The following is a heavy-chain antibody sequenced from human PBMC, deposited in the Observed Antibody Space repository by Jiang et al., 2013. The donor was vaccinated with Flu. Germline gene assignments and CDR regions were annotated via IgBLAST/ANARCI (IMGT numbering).Heavy chain of an antibody. Sequence: VQLLESGGGLVQPGRSLRLSCLTSGFTFGEYVMTWVRQAPGKGLEWVGLIRTKTSGETTEYAASVKGRFTISRDDSESILHLQMNSLKTEDTALYYCTRAMEGGYGPSEYWGQGTLVTVSS. V-gene: IGHV3-49*04. CDR2: IRTKTSGETT. J-gene: IGHJ4*02. CDR3: TRAMEGGYGPSEY. CDR1: GFTFGEYV. D-gene: IGHD5-12*01.